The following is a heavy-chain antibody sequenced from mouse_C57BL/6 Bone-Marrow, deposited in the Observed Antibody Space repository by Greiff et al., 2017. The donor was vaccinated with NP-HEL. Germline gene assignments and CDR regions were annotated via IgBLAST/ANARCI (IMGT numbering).Heavy chain of an antibody. CDR3: ARIGDYYGSSYAMDY. V-gene: IGHV5-17*01. Sequence: DVKLVESGGGLVKPGGSLKLSCAASGFTFSDYGMHWVRQAPEKGLEWVAYISSGSSTIYYADTVKGRFTISRDNAKNNLFLQMTSRRSEDTAMYYCARIGDYYGSSYAMDYWGQGTSVTVSS. CDR2: ISSGSSTI. D-gene: IGHD1-1*01. CDR1: GFTFSDYG. J-gene: IGHJ4*01.